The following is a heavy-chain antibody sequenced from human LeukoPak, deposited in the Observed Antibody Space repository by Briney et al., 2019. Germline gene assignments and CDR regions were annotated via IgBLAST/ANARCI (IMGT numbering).Heavy chain of an antibody. V-gene: IGHV3-23*01. CDR1: GFTFSGYS. CDR3: AKVSGRGAAAGIFDY. CDR2: ISGSGGST. D-gene: IGHD6-13*01. Sequence: GGSLRLSCAASGFTFSGYSMNWVRQAPGKGLEWVSAISGSGGSTYYADSVKGRFTISRDNSKNTLYLQMNSLRAEDTAVYYCAKVSGRGAAAGIFDYWGQGTLVTVSS. J-gene: IGHJ4*02.